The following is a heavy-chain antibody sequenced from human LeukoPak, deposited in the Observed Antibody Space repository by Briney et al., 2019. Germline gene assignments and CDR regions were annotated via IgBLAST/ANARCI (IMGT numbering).Heavy chain of an antibody. J-gene: IGHJ4*02. CDR2: IIPIFGTA. CDR1: GGTFSSYA. CDR3: ARVTIFGVVIGCFDY. D-gene: IGHD3-3*01. Sequence: SVKVSCKASGGTFSSYAISWVRQAPGQGLAWMGGIIPIFGTANYAQKFQGRVTITADESTSTAYMELSSLRSEDTAVYYCARVTIFGVVIGCFDYWGQGTLVTVSS. V-gene: IGHV1-69*01.